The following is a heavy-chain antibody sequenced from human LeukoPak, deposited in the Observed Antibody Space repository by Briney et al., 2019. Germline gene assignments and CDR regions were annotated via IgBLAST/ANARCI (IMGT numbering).Heavy chain of an antibody. D-gene: IGHD2-15*01. CDR3: ARGGGYCSGGSCYALDY. CDR2: ISYDGSNT. CDR1: GFTFSSYA. V-gene: IGHV3-30*04. Sequence: GRSLRLSCAASGFTFSSYAMHWVRQAPGKGLEWVAVISYDGSNTYYADSVKGRFTISRDNSKNTLYLQMNSLRAEDTAVYYCARGGGYCSGGSCYALDYWGQGTLVTVSS. J-gene: IGHJ4*02.